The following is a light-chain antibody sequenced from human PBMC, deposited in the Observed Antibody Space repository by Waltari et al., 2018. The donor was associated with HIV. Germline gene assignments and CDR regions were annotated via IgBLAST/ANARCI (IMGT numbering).Light chain of an antibody. Sequence: QSVLTQPASVSGSPGHSLTLSCTGPTHDIGSYKYVSWYQQSPDKAPKLIIYEVSNRPSGISSRFSGSKSGNTASLTISGLQADDEAYYHCSSYSRGALLFGGGTKVTVL. CDR1: THDIGSYKY. J-gene: IGLJ2*01. CDR3: SSYSRGALL. CDR2: EVS. V-gene: IGLV2-14*01.